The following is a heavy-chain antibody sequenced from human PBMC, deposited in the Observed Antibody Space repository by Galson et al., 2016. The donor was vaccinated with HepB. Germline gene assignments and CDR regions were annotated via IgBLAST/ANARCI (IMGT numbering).Heavy chain of an antibody. CDR1: GFTVSNNY. Sequence: SLRLSCAASGFTVSNNYMRWVRQAPGKGLEWVSLIYSGGSTYYADSVKGRFTISRDSSKNTQYLQMNSLSAEDTAVYYCARNRHCSGGSCYGAWGQGTLVTVSS. J-gene: IGHJ5*02. V-gene: IGHV3-66*01. D-gene: IGHD2-15*01. CDR2: IYSGGST. CDR3: ARNRHCSGGSCYGA.